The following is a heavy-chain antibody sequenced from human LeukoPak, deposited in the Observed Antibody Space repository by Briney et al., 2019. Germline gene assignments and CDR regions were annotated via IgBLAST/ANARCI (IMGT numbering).Heavy chain of an antibody. J-gene: IGHJ4*02. CDR3: ARDPDGYCSSTSCPGAFDY. V-gene: IGHV3-9*01. Sequence: GGSLRLSCAASGLTFDDYAMRWVRHAPGKGLEWVSGISWKSGSIGYADSVKGRFTISRDNSKNTLYLQMNSLRAEDTAVYYCARDPDGYCSSTSCPGAFDYWGQGTLVTVSS. CDR1: GLTFDDYA. D-gene: IGHD2-2*01. CDR2: ISWKSGSI.